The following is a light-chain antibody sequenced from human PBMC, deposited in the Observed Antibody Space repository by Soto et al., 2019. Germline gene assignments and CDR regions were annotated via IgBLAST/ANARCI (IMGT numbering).Light chain of an antibody. J-gene: IGLJ2*01. CDR1: NTDIGTYKY. V-gene: IGLV2-14*01. CDR3: SSYTSGSILVI. CDR2: EVS. Sequence: QSALTQPASVSGSPGQSVTISCSGTNTDIGTYKYVSWYQKRPGRAPKLIIYEVSNRPSGISSRFSASKSGNTATLTISGLQTEDEADYFCSSYTSGSILVIFGGGTKLTVL.